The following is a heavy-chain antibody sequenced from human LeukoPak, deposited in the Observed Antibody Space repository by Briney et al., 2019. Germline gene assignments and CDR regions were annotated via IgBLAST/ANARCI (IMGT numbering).Heavy chain of an antibody. D-gene: IGHD3-10*01. V-gene: IGHV1-8*01. CDR3: ARGLRYYGSGSYLYYFDY. Sequence: GASVKVSCKASGYTFTSYDINWVRQATGQGLEWMGWMNPNSGNTGYAQKFQGRVTMTRNTSISTAYVELSSLRSEDTAVYYCARGLRYYGSGSYLYYFDYWGQGTLVTVSS. J-gene: IGHJ4*02. CDR1: GYTFTSYD. CDR2: MNPNSGNT.